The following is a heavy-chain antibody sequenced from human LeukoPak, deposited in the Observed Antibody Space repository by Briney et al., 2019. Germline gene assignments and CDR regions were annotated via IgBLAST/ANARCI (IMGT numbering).Heavy chain of an antibody. Sequence: SETLSLTCAVYGGSFSGYYWSWIRQPPGKGLEWIGEINHSGSTNYNPSLKSRVTISVDTSKNQFSLKLSSVTAADTAVYYCARVRGFSSSWAVYYYYYMDVWGKGTTVTVSS. D-gene: IGHD6-13*01. J-gene: IGHJ6*03. CDR2: INHSGST. CDR3: ARVRGFSSSWAVYYYYYMDV. V-gene: IGHV4-34*01. CDR1: GGSFSGYY.